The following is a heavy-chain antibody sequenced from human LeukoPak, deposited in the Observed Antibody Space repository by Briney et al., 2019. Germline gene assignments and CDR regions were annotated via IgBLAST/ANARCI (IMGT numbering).Heavy chain of an antibody. CDR1: GFDFSTYW. J-gene: IGHJ4*02. D-gene: IGHD3-10*01. CDR3: ARRRIMVRGIDFDC. CDR2: IKQDGLER. Sequence: GGSLRLSCAASGFDFSTYWMSWVRQAPGKGLEWVATIKQDGLERYYVDSVKGRFTISRDNARNSLYLQMNSLRVEDTAVYCCARRRIMVRGIDFDCWGQGTLVTVSS. V-gene: IGHV3-7*01.